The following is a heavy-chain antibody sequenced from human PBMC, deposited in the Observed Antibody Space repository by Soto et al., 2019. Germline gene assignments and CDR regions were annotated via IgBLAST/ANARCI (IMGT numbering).Heavy chain of an antibody. V-gene: IGHV3-23*01. Sequence: GGSLRLSCAASGFTFNNYAMSWVRQAPGKGLEWVSGISGSGGGTYYADSVKGRFAISRDNANNTLYLQMNSLRAEDTAVYYCARADDCSGASCYRWFDPWGLGTLVTVSS. J-gene: IGHJ5*02. CDR3: ARADDCSGASCYRWFDP. CDR2: ISGSGGGT. D-gene: IGHD2-2*02. CDR1: GFTFNNYA.